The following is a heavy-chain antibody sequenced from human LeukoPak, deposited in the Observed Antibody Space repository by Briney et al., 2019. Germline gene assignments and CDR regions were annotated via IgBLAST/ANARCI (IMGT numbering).Heavy chain of an antibody. J-gene: IGHJ6*02. CDR1: GFTFSSYW. CDR3: ARRLPNYYYYGMDV. D-gene: IGHD6-25*01. CDR2: IKQDGSEK. Sequence: GGSLRLSCAASGFTFSSYWMSWVRQAPGKGLEWVANIKQDGSEKYYEDSVKGRFTISRDNAKNSLYLQMNSLRAEDTAVYYCARRLPNYYYYGMDVWGQGTTVTVSS. V-gene: IGHV3-7*01.